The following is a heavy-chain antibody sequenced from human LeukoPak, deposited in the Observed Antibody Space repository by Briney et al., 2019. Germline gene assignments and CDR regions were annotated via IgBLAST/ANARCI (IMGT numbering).Heavy chain of an antibody. V-gene: IGHV3-74*01. Sequence: GGSLRLSCAASGFTLSSYWMHWVRQAPGKGLVWVSRINTDGSSTSYADSVKGRFTISRDNSKNTLYLQMNSLRAEDTAVYYCAKARIAVALFDYWGQGTLVTASS. D-gene: IGHD6-19*01. CDR2: INTDGSST. CDR1: GFTLSSYW. CDR3: AKARIAVALFDY. J-gene: IGHJ4*02.